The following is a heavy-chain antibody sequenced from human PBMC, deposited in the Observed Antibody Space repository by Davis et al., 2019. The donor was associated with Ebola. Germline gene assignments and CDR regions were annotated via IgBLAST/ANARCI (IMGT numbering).Heavy chain of an antibody. CDR3: AKSGLSSGVVKYHYGMDV. J-gene: IGHJ6*04. V-gene: IGHV3-33*06. D-gene: IGHD3-3*01. Sequence: GESLKISCAVSGFTFSNFGMHWVRQAPGKGLEWVAVIWYDGSNKYYADSVKGRLTISRDNSKKTLYLQMNSLRAEDTAVYYCAKSGLSSGVVKYHYGMDVWGKGTTVTVSS. CDR1: GFTFSNFG. CDR2: IWYDGSNK.